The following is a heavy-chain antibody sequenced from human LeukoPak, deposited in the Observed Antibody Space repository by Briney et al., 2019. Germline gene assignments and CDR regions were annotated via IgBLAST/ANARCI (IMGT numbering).Heavy chain of an antibody. D-gene: IGHD6-19*01. CDR2: ISSSSSTI. CDR1: GFTFSSYS. J-gene: IGHJ5*02. Sequence: GGSLRLSCAASGFTFSSYSMNWVRQAPGKGLEWVSYISSSSSTIFYADSVKGRFTISRDNAKNSLYLQMNSLRAEDTAVYYCARAGGIAVAYWFDPWGQGTLVTVSS. V-gene: IGHV3-48*01. CDR3: ARAGGIAVAYWFDP.